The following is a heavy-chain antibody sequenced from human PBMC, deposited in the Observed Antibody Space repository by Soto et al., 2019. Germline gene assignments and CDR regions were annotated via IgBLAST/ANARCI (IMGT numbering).Heavy chain of an antibody. V-gene: IGHV4-34*09. Sequence: SETLSLTCAVYGGSFSGYYWSWIRQPPGKGLEWIGEINHSGSTYYNPSLKSRVTISVDTSKNQFSLKLSSVTAADTAVYYCASIMITFGGVPDLAFDIWGQGTMVTVSS. CDR3: ASIMITFGGVPDLAFDI. CDR2: INHSGST. J-gene: IGHJ3*02. D-gene: IGHD3-16*01. CDR1: GGSFSGYY.